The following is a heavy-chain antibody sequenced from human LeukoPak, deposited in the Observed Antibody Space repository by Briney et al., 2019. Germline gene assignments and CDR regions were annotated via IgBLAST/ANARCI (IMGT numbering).Heavy chain of an antibody. V-gene: IGHV3-53*01. J-gene: IGHJ4*02. CDR2: IYSGGST. D-gene: IGHD4-17*01. CDR3: ATTVTTWGVFDY. Sequence: GGYLRLYCAASGFTVSSNYMSWVRQAPGKGLEWVSVIYSGGSTYYADSVKGRFTISRDNSKNTLYLQMNSLRAEDTAVYYCATTVTTWGVFDYWGQGTLVTVSS. CDR1: GFTVSSNY.